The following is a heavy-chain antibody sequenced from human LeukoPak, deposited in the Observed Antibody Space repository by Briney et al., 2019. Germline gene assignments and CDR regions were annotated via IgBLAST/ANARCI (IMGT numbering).Heavy chain of an antibody. V-gene: IGHV4-59*08. D-gene: IGHD3-9*01. CDR3: ATGRSIRYFDY. CDR2: SHYSGTT. CDR1: GVSIFSYY. J-gene: IGHJ4*02. Sequence: SETLSLTCTVSGVSIFSYYWNWIRQPPGQGLEWIGYSHYSGTTNYNPSLRSRVSISIDTSKSQFSLKLTSATAADTAIYYCATGRSIRYFDYWGQGTLLSVSS.